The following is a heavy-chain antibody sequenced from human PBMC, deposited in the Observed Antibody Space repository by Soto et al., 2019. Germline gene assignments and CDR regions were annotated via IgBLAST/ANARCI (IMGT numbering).Heavy chain of an antibody. CDR3: ARRGDFDALDV. D-gene: IGHD3-3*01. CDR1: GYTFTGYW. Sequence: EVQLVQSGAEVKQPGESLRISCKGSGYTFTGYWINWVREMPGKGLEGMGRFDPTTSYTNYNPSYQGHVTISADKSISTAYLQRSSLKASDTAMYYCARRGDFDALDVWGQGTTVAVSS. V-gene: IGHV5-10-1*03. CDR2: FDPTTSYT. J-gene: IGHJ6*02.